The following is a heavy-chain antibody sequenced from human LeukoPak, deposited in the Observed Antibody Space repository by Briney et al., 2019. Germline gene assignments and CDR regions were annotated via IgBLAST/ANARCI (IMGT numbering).Heavy chain of an antibody. D-gene: IGHD2-2*01. CDR2: IYYSGST. CDR3: ARGSSTSCSAFGY. Sequence: ASETLSLTCTVSGGSISSYYWSWIRQPPGKGLEWIGYIYYSGSTNYNPSLKSRVTISVDTSKNQFSLKLSSVTAADTAVYYCARGSSTSCSAFGYWGQGTLVTVSS. V-gene: IGHV4-59*01. CDR1: GGSISSYY. J-gene: IGHJ4*02.